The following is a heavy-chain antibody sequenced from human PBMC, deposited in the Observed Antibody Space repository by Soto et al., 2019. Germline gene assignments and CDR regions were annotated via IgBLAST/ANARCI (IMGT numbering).Heavy chain of an antibody. Sequence: QVQLVESGGRVVQPGRSLRLSCAASEFTFRTFAMHWVRQAPDKGLEWVAVISNDGSIKYFLDSVKGRFTISRDNSNNTLSLQMDSLRAEDTAVYYCARDKKPFNWSPSILKSYYYGMDVWGQGTTVTVSS. V-gene: IGHV3-30-3*01. CDR1: EFTFRTFA. J-gene: IGHJ6*02. CDR2: ISNDGSIK. CDR3: ARDKKPFNWSPSILKSYYYGMDV. D-gene: IGHD1-1*01.